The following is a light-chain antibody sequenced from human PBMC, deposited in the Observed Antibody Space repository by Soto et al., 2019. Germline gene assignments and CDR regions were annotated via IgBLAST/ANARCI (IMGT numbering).Light chain of an antibody. J-gene: IGKJ2*01. CDR3: QVRTAWHPFMYS. Sequence: EIVLTQSPATLSLSPGERATLSCRASQSVDTFLAWYQQKPGRTPRLLIYDTSNRATGIPPRFSGTGSGTDFTLTISRLEPEDFAVYYCQVRTAWHPFMYSFGQGTKLEVK. V-gene: IGKV3-11*01. CDR2: DTS. CDR1: QSVDTF.